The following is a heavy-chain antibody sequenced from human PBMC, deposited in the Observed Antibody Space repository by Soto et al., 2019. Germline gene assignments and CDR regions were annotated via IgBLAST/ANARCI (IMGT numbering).Heavy chain of an antibody. V-gene: IGHV5-51*01. CDR1: SYW. CDR2: IYPGDSDT. CDR3: ARLVEYSCSRYYYGMDV. Sequence: SYWIGWVRQMPGKGLEWMGIIYPGDSDTRYSPSFQGQVTISADKSISTAYLQWSSLKASDTAMYYCARLVEYSCSRYYYGMDVWGQGTTVTVSS. D-gene: IGHD6-6*01. J-gene: IGHJ6*02.